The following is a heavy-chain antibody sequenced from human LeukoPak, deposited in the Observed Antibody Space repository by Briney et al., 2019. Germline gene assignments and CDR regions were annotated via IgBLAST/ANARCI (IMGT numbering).Heavy chain of an antibody. CDR3: AKDRLRYSGYDSDY. V-gene: IGHV3-23*01. CDR1: GFTFNSYA. CDR2: ISGSGGST. Sequence: GGSLRISCAASGFTFNSYAMSWVRQAPGKGLEWVSAISGSGGSTYYADSVKGRFTISRDNSKNTLYLQMNSLRAEDTAVYYCAKDRLRYSGYDSDYWGQGTLLTVSS. D-gene: IGHD5-12*01. J-gene: IGHJ4*02.